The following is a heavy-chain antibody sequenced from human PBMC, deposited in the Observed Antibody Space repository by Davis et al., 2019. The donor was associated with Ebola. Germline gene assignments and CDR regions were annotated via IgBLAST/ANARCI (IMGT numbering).Heavy chain of an antibody. D-gene: IGHD3-22*01. CDR3: ARDGYYYDSSGYSVMVAWFDP. V-gene: IGHV1-18*04. CDR1: GYTFTSYG. CDR2: INPHNGNT. J-gene: IGHJ5*02. Sequence: ASVKVSCKASGYTFTSYGITWVRQAPGQGLEWMGWINPHNGNTNYAQKFQGRVTITADESTSTAYMELSSLRSEDTAVYYCARDGYYYDSSGYSVMVAWFDPWGQGTLVTVSS.